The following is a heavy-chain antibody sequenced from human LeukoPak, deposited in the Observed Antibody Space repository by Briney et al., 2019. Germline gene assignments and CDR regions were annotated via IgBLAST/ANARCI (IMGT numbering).Heavy chain of an antibody. V-gene: IGHV4-59*08. Sequence: SETLSLTCTVSGGSISSYYWSWIRQPPGKGLGWIAYIYYSGSTDYNPSLKSRVTISLDTSKNQFSLKLSSVTAADTAVYYCARHDPIVGTPDAFDIWGQGTMVTVSS. J-gene: IGHJ3*02. CDR1: GGSISSYY. CDR2: IYYSGST. CDR3: ARHDPIVGTPDAFDI. D-gene: IGHD1-26*01.